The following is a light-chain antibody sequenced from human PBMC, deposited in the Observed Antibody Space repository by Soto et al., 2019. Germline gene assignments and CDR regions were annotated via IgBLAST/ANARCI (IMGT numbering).Light chain of an antibody. V-gene: IGKV3-20*01. CDR2: DAS. CDR3: QQYSSSLMYT. Sequence: DIVLTQSPGTLSLSPGERATLSCRASQSVRSSYLAWYHQKPGQAPRLLIYDASSRATGIPDRFSGSGSGTDFTFTISRLEPEDVAVYYCQQYSSSLMYTFGQGTKLEIK. CDR1: QSVRSSY. J-gene: IGKJ2*01.